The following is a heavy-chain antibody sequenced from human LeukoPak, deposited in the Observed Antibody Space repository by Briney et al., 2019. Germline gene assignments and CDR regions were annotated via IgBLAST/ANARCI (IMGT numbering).Heavy chain of an antibody. D-gene: IGHD3-22*01. CDR3: ARVRDTYYYDSSGQQFDY. J-gene: IGHJ4*02. Sequence: SETLSLTCAVYGGSFSGYYCSWIRQPPGKGLEWIGEINRSGNPNYNPSLKIRVTISVDTSKYQFSLKLSSVTAADTAVYYCARVRDTYYYDSSGQQFDYWGQGTLVTVSS. CDR2: INRSGNP. CDR1: GGSFSGYY. V-gene: IGHV4-34*01.